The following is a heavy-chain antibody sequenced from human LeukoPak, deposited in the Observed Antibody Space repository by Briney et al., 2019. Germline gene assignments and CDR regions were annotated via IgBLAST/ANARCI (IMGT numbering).Heavy chain of an antibody. CDR1: GGSISSGGYY. V-gene: IGHV4-31*03. Sequence: SETLSLTGTVSGGSISSGGYYWSWIRQHPGKGLEWIGYIYYSGSTYYNPSLKSRVTISVDTSKNQFSLKLSSVTAADTAVYYCARAPPDWFQIDYWGQGTLVTVSS. J-gene: IGHJ4*02. CDR2: IYYSGST. CDR3: ARAPPDWFQIDY. D-gene: IGHD3-9*01.